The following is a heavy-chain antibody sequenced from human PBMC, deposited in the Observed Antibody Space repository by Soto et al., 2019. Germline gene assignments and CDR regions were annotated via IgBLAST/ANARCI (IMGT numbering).Heavy chain of an antibody. CDR2: ISYDGSNK. Sequence: GGSLRLSCAASGFTFSSYAMHWVRQAPGKGLEWVAVISYDGSNKYYADSVKGRFTISRDNSKITLYLQMNSLRAEDTAVYYCARDREMATFYYYYGMDVWGQGTTVTAP. D-gene: IGHD5-12*01. V-gene: IGHV3-30-3*01. CDR3: ARDREMATFYYYYGMDV. J-gene: IGHJ6*02. CDR1: GFTFSSYA.